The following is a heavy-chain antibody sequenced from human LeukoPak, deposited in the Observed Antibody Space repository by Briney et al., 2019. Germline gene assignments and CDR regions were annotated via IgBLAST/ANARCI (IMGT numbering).Heavy chain of an antibody. J-gene: IGHJ6*02. D-gene: IGHD1-14*01. Sequence: SETLSLTCTVSGGSISSYYWSWIRQPAGKGLEWIGRIYTSGSTNYNPSLKSRVTMSVDTSKNQFSLKLSSVTAADTAVYYCARSNLGTITSPGDYNYGMDVWGQGTTVTVSS. V-gene: IGHV4-4*07. CDR1: GGSISSYY. CDR2: IYTSGST. CDR3: ARSNLGTITSPGDYNYGMDV.